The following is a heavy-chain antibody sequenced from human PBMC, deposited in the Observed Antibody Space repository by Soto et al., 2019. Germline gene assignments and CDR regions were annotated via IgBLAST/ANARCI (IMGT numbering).Heavy chain of an antibody. D-gene: IGHD2-8*01. CDR2: INAFDVHT. J-gene: IGHJ3*02. CDR3: ARNLYGRAFDI. V-gene: IGHV1-18*04. CDR1: GYTFTSYH. Sequence: QVQLEQSGPEVKRPGASVRVSCKASGYTFTSYHISWVRQAPGQGLEWMGWINAFDVHTNYSQRFHDRVTITKKRFTASAYMELGMLTLDDTAVYICARNLYGRAFDIWGEGTMVTVSS.